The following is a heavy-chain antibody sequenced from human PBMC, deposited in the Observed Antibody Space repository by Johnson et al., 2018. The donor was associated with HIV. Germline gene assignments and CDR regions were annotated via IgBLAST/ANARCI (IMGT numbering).Heavy chain of an antibody. D-gene: IGHD3-10*01. CDR3: AREYYGSGSDAFDI. Sequence: QVQLVESGGGVAQPGRSLRLSCTASGFTFSSYAMHWVRQAPGKGLEWVAVISYDGSNKYYADSVKGRFTISRDNAKNSLYLQMNSLRAEDTAVYYCAREYYGSGSDAFDIWGQGTMVTVSS. J-gene: IGHJ3*02. V-gene: IGHV3-30*04. CDR1: GFTFSSYA. CDR2: ISYDGSNK.